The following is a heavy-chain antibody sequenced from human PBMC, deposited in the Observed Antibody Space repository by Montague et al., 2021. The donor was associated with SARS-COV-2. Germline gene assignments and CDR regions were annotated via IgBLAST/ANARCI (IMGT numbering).Heavy chain of an antibody. CDR1: GASISSTNYY. D-gene: IGHD4-11*01. CDR3: ARISNHFESDGPPSRLDH. V-gene: IGHV4-61*02. CDR2: IYSSGVT. Sequence: TLSLTCTVSGASISSTNYYWSWIRQPAGKGLEWIGRIYSSGVTHYNPSLKSRVPRSIDTSTNEFSLKLSSVTAADTAGYYCARISNHFESDGPPSRLDHWGQGSRVTASS. J-gene: IGHJ4*02.